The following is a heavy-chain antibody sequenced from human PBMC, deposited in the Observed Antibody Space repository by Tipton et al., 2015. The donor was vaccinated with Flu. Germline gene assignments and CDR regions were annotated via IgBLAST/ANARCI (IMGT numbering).Heavy chain of an antibody. CDR2: SRNKNNGYIT. V-gene: IGHV3-72*01. Sequence: SLRLSCAVSGFTLSDHHMDWVRQAPGKGLEWVGRSRNKNNGYITEYAAPVKGRFTTSRDDSKNSLYLEMNSLKIEDTAVYYCARSAFLHGMDVWGQGTTVTVSS. CDR1: GFTLSDHH. D-gene: IGHD3-3*01. J-gene: IGHJ6*02. CDR3: ARSAFLHGMDV.